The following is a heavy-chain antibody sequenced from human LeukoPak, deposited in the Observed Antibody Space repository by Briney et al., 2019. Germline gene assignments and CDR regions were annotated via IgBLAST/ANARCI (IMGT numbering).Heavy chain of an antibody. D-gene: IGHD2-15*01. V-gene: IGHV4-39*07. CDR1: GGSLSSSSYY. J-gene: IGHJ4*02. CDR2: IYYSGST. Sequence: TSETLSLTCTVSGGSLSSSSYYWGWIRQPPGKGLEWIGSIYYSGSTHHNPSLKSRVTISVDTSKNQFSLKLSSVTAADTAVYYCARVPVRTYCSGGSCYSRPFYYFDYWGQGTLVTVSS. CDR3: ARVPVRTYCSGGSCYSRPFYYFDY.